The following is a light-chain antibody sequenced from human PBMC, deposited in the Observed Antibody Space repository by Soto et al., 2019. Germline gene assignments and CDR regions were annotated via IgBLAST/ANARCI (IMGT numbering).Light chain of an antibody. V-gene: IGKV1-39*01. CDR1: QYISSY. CDR3: QQSYSNVALT. CDR2: AAS. J-gene: IGKJ4*01. Sequence: DIQMTQSPSSLSASVGDRVTITCRASQYISSYLNWYQQKPGKAPKVLIYAASTLQSGVPSRFSGSGSGTDFTLTISNLQPDDFATYYCQQSYSNVALTFGGGTKVEIK.